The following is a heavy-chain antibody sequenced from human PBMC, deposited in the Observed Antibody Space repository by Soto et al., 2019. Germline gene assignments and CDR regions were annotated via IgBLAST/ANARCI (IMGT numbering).Heavy chain of an antibody. CDR1: GFSFSRYV. V-gene: IGHV3-30*18. CDR2: ISYDESTT. J-gene: IGHJ3*01. CDR3: SKAMIGSYDSDAFDV. Sequence: GGSLRRSCAASGFSFSRYVIHWVRQAPGKGLEWVAVISYDESTTFYADSVKGRFTISRDNSKNTLFLQMNSLRPEDTAVYYCSKAMIGSYDSDAFDVWGQGTMVTVSS. D-gene: IGHD3-22*01.